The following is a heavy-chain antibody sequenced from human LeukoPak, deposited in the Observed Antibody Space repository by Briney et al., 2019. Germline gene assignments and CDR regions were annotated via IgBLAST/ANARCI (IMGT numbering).Heavy chain of an antibody. CDR2: IYYSGST. V-gene: IGHV4-31*03. J-gene: IGHJ4*02. CDR1: GGSISSGGYY. Sequence: PSETLSLTCTVSGGSISSGGYYWSWIRQHPGKGLEWIGYIYYSGSTYYNPSLKSRVTISVDTSKNQFSLKLSSVTAADTAVYYCARVGQQLRGVDYWGQGTLVTVSS. CDR3: ARVGQQLRGVDY. D-gene: IGHD6-13*01.